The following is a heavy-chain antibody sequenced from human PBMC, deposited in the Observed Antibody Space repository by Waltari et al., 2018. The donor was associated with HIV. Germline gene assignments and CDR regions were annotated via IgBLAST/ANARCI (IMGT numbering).Heavy chain of an antibody. CDR3: ARGWFSSYYGSGSYWEH. CDR2: IIPIFGTA. J-gene: IGHJ1*01. Sequence: QVQLVQSGAEVKKPGSSVKVSCKASGGTFSSYAISWVRQAPGQGLEWMGGIIPIFGTANYAQKFQGRVTITADESTSTAYMELSSLRSEDTAVYYCARGWFSSYYGSGSYWEHWGQGTLVTVSS. CDR1: GGTFSSYA. V-gene: IGHV1-69*01. D-gene: IGHD3-10*01.